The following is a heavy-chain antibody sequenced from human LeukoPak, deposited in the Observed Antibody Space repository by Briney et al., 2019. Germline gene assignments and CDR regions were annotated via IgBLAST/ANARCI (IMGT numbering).Heavy chain of an antibody. J-gene: IGHJ4*02. V-gene: IGHV4-39*07. CDR1: GYSISSSSYY. CDR3: ARDGGSGRRYIDF. D-gene: IGHD3-10*01. CDR2: ISYTGST. Sequence: SETLSLTCTVSGYSISSSSYYWGWIRQPPGKGLEWIGTISYTGSTFYNPSLKSRPTISVDTSKNQFSLNLNSVTAADTAVYHCARDGGSGRRYIDFWGQGTLVTVSS.